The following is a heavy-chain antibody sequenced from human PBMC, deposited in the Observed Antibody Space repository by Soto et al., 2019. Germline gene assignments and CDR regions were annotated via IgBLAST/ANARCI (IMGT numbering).Heavy chain of an antibody. D-gene: IGHD2-15*01. J-gene: IGHJ5*02. CDR3: ATDRGGYCSGGSCSEAWFDP. CDR1: GYTFTSYA. V-gene: IGHV1-3*01. CDR2: INAGNGGT. Sequence: ASVKVSCTASGYTFTSYAIHWVRQAPGQRPEWMGWINAGNGGTKYSQKFQGRVSITRDTSASTAYMQLSRLRSEDTAVYYCATDRGGYCSGGSCSEAWFDPWGQGTLVTVSS.